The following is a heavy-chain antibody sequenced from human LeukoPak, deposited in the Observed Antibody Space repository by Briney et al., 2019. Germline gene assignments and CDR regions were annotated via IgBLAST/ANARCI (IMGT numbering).Heavy chain of an antibody. J-gene: IGHJ6*02. Sequence: SETLSLTCTVSGGSISSYYWSRIRQPPGKGLEWIGYIYYSGSTNYNPSLKSRVTISVDTSKNQFSLKLSSVTAADTAVYYCAREINYYDSSGYGDYYYYYGMDVWGQGTTVTVSS. CDR2: IYYSGST. CDR1: GGSISSYY. D-gene: IGHD3-22*01. V-gene: IGHV4-59*01. CDR3: AREINYYDSSGYGDYYYYYGMDV.